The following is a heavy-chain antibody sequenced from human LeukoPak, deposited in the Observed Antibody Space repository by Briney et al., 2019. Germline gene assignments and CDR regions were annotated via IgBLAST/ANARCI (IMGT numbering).Heavy chain of an antibody. Sequence: GGSLRLSCAASGFTFSSYSMNWVRQAPGKGLEWVSSTSSSSSYIYYADSVKGRFTISRDNAKNSLYLQMNSLRAEDTAVYYCARVAHYCSGGSCYSVSDYWGQGTLVTVSS. V-gene: IGHV3-21*01. D-gene: IGHD2-15*01. CDR3: ARVAHYCSGGSCYSVSDY. CDR1: GFTFSSYS. CDR2: TSSSSSYI. J-gene: IGHJ4*02.